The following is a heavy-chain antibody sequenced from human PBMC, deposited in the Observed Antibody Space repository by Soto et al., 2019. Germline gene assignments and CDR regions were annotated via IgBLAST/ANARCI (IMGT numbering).Heavy chain of an antibody. CDR1: GGSISSSSYY. Sequence: QLQLQESGPGLVKPSETLSLTCTVSGGSISSSSYYWGWIRQPPGKGLEWIGSIYYSGSTYYNPSLTSRVTISVDTSKNQFSLKLSSVTAADTAVYYCARLGYYDSSGYYSYWGQGTLVTVSS. CDR3: ARLGYYDSSGYYSY. J-gene: IGHJ4*02. D-gene: IGHD3-22*01. CDR2: IYYSGST. V-gene: IGHV4-39*01.